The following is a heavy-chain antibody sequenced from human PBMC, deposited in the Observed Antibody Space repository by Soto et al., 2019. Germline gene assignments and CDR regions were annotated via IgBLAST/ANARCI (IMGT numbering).Heavy chain of an antibody. V-gene: IGHV4-31*03. Sequence: SETLSLTCTVSGGSISSGGYYWSWIRQHPGKGLEWIGYIYYSGSTYYNPSLKSRVTISVDTSKNQFSLKLSSVTAADTAVYYCARERAHYYDSSGLDYWGQGTLVTV. D-gene: IGHD3-22*01. CDR2: IYYSGST. CDR1: GGSISSGGYY. J-gene: IGHJ4*02. CDR3: ARERAHYYDSSGLDY.